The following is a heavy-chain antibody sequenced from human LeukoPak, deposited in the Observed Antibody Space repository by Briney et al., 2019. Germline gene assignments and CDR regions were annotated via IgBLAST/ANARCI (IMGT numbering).Heavy chain of an antibody. CDR2: IYYSGST. Sequence: SETLSLTCAVSGGSIGSYYWSWIRQHPGKGLEWIGYIYYSGSTYYNPSLKSRVTISVDTSKNQFSLKLSSVTAADTAVYYCARGGLLWSRRWFDPWGQGTLVTVSS. CDR1: GGSIGSYY. J-gene: IGHJ5*02. V-gene: IGHV4-59*06. CDR3: ARGGLLWSRRWFDP. D-gene: IGHD3-10*01.